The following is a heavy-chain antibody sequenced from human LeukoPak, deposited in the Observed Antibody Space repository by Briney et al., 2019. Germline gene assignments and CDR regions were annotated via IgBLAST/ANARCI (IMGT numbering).Heavy chain of an antibody. V-gene: IGHV1-8*03. CDR1: GYTFTSYD. D-gene: IGHD4-17*01. Sequence: ASVKVSCKASGYTFTSYDINWVRQATGQGLEWMGWMSPNSGNTGYAQKFQGRVTITRNTSISTAYMELSSLRSEDTAVYYCARIALDYGEEIDYWGQGTLVTVSS. CDR2: MSPNSGNT. CDR3: ARIALDYGEEIDY. J-gene: IGHJ4*02.